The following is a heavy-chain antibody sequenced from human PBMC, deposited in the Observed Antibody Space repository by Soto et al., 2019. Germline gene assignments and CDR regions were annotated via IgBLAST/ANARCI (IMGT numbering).Heavy chain of an antibody. CDR1: GYTFTGYY. D-gene: IGHD2-2*01. Sequence: ASVKVSCKASGYTFTGYYMHCVRQAPGQGLEWMGWINPNSGGTNYAQKFQGWVTMTRDTSISTAYMELSRLRSDDTAVYYCARDTDNLGYCSSTSCRSNWFDPWGQGTLVTVSS. CDR3: ARDTDNLGYCSSTSCRSNWFDP. CDR2: INPNSGGT. V-gene: IGHV1-2*04. J-gene: IGHJ5*02.